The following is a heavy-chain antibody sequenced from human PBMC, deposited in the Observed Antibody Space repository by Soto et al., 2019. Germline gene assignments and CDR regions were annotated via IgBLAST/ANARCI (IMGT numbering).Heavy chain of an antibody. Sequence: PGGSLALSSAASGFTFSSYSMNWVRQAPGKGLEWVSSISSSSSYIYYADSVKGRFTISRDNAKNSLYLQMNSLRAEDTAVYYCARDPRTGIQLKIRYYYYGMDVWGQGTTVTVSS. J-gene: IGHJ6*02. D-gene: IGHD5-18*01. CDR2: ISSSSSYI. V-gene: IGHV3-21*01. CDR3: ARDPRTGIQLKIRYYYYGMDV. CDR1: GFTFSSYS.